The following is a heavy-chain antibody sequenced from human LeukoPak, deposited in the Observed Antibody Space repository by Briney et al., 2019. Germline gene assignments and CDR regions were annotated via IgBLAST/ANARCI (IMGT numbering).Heavy chain of an antibody. CDR3: TTVYDSSGYYYTPMWDY. V-gene: IGHV3-15*01. D-gene: IGHD3-22*01. CDR2: IKSKTDGGTT. CDR1: GFTFSSYA. J-gene: IGHJ4*02. Sequence: GGSLRLSCAGSGFTFSSYAMSWVRQAPGKGLEWVGRIKSKTDGGTTDYAAPVKGRFTISRDDSKNTLYLQMNSLKTEDTAVYYCTTVYDSSGYYYTPMWDYWGQGTLVTVSS.